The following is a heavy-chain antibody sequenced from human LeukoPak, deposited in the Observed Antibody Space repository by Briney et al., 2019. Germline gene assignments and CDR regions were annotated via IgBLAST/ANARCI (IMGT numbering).Heavy chain of an antibody. V-gene: IGHV3-23*01. CDR3: AKGAPGYCSGGSCYNYYYYYGMDV. D-gene: IGHD2-15*01. Sequence: GGSLGLSCAASGFTFSSYAMSWVRQAPGKGLEWVSAISGSGGSTYYADSVKGRFTISRDNSKNTLYLQMNSLRAEDTAVYYCAKGAPGYCSGGSCYNYYYYYGMDVWGQGTTVTVSS. CDR2: ISGSGGST. CDR1: GFTFSSYA. J-gene: IGHJ6*02.